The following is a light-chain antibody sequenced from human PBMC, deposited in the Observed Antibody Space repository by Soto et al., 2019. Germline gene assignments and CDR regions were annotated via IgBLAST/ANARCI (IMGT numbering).Light chain of an antibody. CDR2: DAS. CDR1: QSVSSN. J-gene: IGKJ4*01. CDR3: QQRSKWPLT. V-gene: IGKV3-11*01. Sequence: EILLTESLACLSVSAGGRATLSCRASQSVSSNLAWYQQKPGQAPRLLIYDASNRATGIPARFSGSGSGTDFTLTISSLEPEDFAVYYFQQRSKWPLTFGGGTKVDI.